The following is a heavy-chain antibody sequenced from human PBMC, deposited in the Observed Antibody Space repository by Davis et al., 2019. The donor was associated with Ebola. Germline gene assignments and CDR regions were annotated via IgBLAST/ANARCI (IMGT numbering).Heavy chain of an antibody. J-gene: IGHJ4*02. CDR3: ASLSATGTTGRY. D-gene: IGHD1-1*01. Sequence: MPSETLSLTCAVSGGSFSDYYWNWIRQSPGKGLEWIGEINHNGITNFDPSLKSRLTISVDTSKNQFSLKLSSVTAADTAVYYCASLSATGTTGRYWGQGTLVTVSS. V-gene: IGHV4-34*01. CDR2: INHNGIT. CDR1: GGSFSDYY.